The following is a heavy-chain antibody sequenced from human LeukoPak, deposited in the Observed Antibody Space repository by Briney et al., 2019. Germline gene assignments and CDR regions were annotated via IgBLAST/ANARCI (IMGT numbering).Heavy chain of an antibody. V-gene: IGHV3-66*01. CDR2: IYSGGST. CDR1: GFTVSSYY. Sequence: GVSLRLSCSASGFTVSSYYMSWVRQAPGKGLEWVSVIYSGGSTYYADSVKGRFTISRDTSKNTVNLQMNSLRAGDTAVYYCARDHVVPSDGMDVWGQGTTVTVSS. J-gene: IGHJ6*02. CDR3: ARDHVVPSDGMDV. D-gene: IGHD3-10*02.